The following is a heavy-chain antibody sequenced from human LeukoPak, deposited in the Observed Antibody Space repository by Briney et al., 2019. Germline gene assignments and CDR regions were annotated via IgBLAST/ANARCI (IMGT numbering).Heavy chain of an antibody. J-gene: IGHJ6*03. V-gene: IGHV1-69*13. Sequence: SVKVSCKASGGTFSSYAISWVRQAPGQGLEWMGGIIPIFGTANYAQMFQGRVTITADESTSTAYMELSSLRSEDTAVYYCARGMSVGYCSSTGCRTYYYYYMDVWGKGTTVTVSS. D-gene: IGHD2-2*01. CDR3: ARGMSVGYCSSTGCRTYYYYYMDV. CDR1: GGTFSSYA. CDR2: IIPIFGTA.